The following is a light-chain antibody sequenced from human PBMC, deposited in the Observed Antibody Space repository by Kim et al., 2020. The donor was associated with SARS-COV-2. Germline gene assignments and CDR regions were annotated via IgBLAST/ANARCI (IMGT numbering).Light chain of an antibody. V-gene: IGKV3D-7*01. CDR3: QQDYNLRT. Sequence: PGERVTLPCRARQSVSSSYLTWYQQKPGQAPRLLIYGASTRATSIPDRISGSESGTDFTLTISSLQPEDFAVYYCQQDYNLRTFGQVTKVEI. CDR2: GAS. CDR1: QSVSSSY. J-gene: IGKJ1*01.